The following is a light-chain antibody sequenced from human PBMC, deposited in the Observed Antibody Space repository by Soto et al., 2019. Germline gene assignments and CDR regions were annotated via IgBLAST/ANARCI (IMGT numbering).Light chain of an antibody. Sequence: EIVLTQSPGTLSSSPGERATLSCRASRTVTSNYLAWYQQKPGQAPRLLFFGASIRATGLPDRFSGGGSGTDFTLTISRLEPEDFAVYYCQQYGRSPGTFGQGTKEDIK. V-gene: IGKV3-20*01. CDR3: QQYGRSPGT. CDR1: RTVTSNY. CDR2: GAS. J-gene: IGKJ1*01.